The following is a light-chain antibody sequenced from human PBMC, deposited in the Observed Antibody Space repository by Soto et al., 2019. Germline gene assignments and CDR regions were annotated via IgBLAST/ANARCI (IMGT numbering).Light chain of an antibody. Sequence: DIQMTPSPSTLSASAGDTVTITCRASQSISTFLAWYQQKPGKAPKLLIFDASSLKSGVPSRFSGSGSGTEFTLTISSLQPDDFATYYCQQYNSYPYTFGQGTRLEIK. V-gene: IGKV1-5*01. J-gene: IGKJ5*01. CDR2: DAS. CDR1: QSISTF. CDR3: QQYNSYPYT.